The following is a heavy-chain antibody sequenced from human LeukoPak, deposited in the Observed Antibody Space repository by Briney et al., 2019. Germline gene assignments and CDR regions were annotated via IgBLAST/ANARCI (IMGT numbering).Heavy chain of an antibody. V-gene: IGHV1-3*01. J-gene: IGHJ4*02. CDR3: ARRGLRDDLDSSGYFVFYY. CDR2: INAGNGNT. D-gene: IGHD3-22*01. CDR1: GYTFTSYA. Sequence: ASVKVSCKASGYTFTSYAMHWVRQAPGQRLEWMGWINAGNGNTKYSQKFQGRVTITRDTSASTAYMELSSLRSEDTAVYYCARRGLRDDLDSSGYFVFYYWGQGTLVTVSS.